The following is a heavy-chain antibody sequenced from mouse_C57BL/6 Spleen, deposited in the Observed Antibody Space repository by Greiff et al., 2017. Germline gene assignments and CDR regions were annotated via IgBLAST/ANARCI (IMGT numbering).Heavy chain of an antibody. J-gene: IGHJ3*01. CDR2: IYPGSGNT. V-gene: IGHV1-76*01. Sequence: VMLVESGAELVRPGASVKLSCKASGYTFTDYYINWVKQRPGQGLEWIARIYPGSGNTYYNEKFKGKATLTAEKSSSTAYMQLSSLTSEDSAVYFCARMGGYDGFAYWGQGTLVTVSA. CDR3: ARMGGYDGFAY. D-gene: IGHD2-2*01. CDR1: GYTFTDYY.